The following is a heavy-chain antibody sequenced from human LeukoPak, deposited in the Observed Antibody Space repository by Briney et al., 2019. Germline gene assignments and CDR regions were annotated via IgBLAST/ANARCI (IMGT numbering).Heavy chain of an antibody. D-gene: IGHD3-16*01. CDR1: GFIFSRSS. Sequence: GGSLRLSCAGSGFIFSRSSMTWVRESPGKGLEWVATINPDGSMKWYLDSVNGRFTISRDNSDNAVFLQMNSLRVEDMAVYYCAKLLGDVTTLDYWGQGILVTVSS. CDR2: INPDGSMK. J-gene: IGHJ4*02. V-gene: IGHV3-7*01. CDR3: AKLLGDVTTLDY.